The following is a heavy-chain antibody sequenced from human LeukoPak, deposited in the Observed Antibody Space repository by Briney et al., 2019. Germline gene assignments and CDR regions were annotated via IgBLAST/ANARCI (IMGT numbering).Heavy chain of an antibody. Sequence: ASVKVSCKASGYTFTSYGISWVRQAPGQGLEWMGWISAYNGNTNYAQKLRGRVTMTTDTSTSTAYMELRSLRSDDTAVYYCAKTYYYDSSGLNAFDIWGQGTMVTVST. J-gene: IGHJ3*02. CDR1: GYTFTSYG. D-gene: IGHD3-22*01. CDR2: ISAYNGNT. CDR3: AKTYYYDSSGLNAFDI. V-gene: IGHV1-18*01.